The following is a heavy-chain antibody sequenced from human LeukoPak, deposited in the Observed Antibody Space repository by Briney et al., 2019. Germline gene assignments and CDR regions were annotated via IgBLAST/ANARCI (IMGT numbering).Heavy chain of an antibody. V-gene: IGHV1-2*02. CDR3: ARAHGIAVAGTFSVDY. D-gene: IGHD6-19*01. CDR1: GYTFTGYY. J-gene: IGHJ4*02. Sequence: GASVKVSCKASGYTFTGYYMHWVRQAPGQGLEWMGWINPNSGGTNYAQKLQGRVTMTRDTSISTAYMELSRLRSDDTAVYYCARAHGIAVAGTFSVDYWGQGTLVTVSS. CDR2: INPNSGGT.